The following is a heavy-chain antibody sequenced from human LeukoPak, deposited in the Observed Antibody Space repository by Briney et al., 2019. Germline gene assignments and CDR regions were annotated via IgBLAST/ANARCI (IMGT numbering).Heavy chain of an antibody. CDR2: IYCTGTT. J-gene: IGHJ4*02. CDR3: ARGEDFERYSLAY. V-gene: IGHV4-59*01. CDR1: GGSISIYY. D-gene: IGHD3-9*01. Sequence: SETLSLTCSGSGGSISIYYWTSIRQIPGKVLEWIDYIYCTGTTNYSPSVESRATRSVDTSNSQFSLELTSVTAADTAVYFCARGEDFERYSLAYWGQGTLVTVSS.